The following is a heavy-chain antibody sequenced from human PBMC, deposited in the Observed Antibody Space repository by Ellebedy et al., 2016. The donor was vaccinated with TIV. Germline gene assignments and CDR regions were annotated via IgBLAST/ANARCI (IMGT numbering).Heavy chain of an antibody. CDR3: VTPAALYYYYMDV. CDR2: ISWNSGSI. D-gene: IGHD2-2*01. CDR1: GFTFDDYA. Sequence: GGSLRLXXAASGFTFDDYAMHWVRQAPGKGLEWVSGISWNSGSIGYADSVKGRFTISRDNSKNTLYLQMNSLRAEDTAVYYCVTPAALYYYYMDVWGKGTTVTVSS. V-gene: IGHV3-9*01. J-gene: IGHJ6*03.